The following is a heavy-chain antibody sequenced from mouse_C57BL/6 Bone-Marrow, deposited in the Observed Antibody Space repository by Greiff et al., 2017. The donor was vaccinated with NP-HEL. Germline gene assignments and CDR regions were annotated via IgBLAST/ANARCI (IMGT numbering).Heavy chain of an antibody. V-gene: IGHV14-4*01. CDR1: GFNIKDDY. J-gene: IGHJ4*01. Sequence: EVKLQESGAELVRPGASVKLSCTASGFNIKDDYMHWVKQRPEQGLEWIGWIDPENGDTEYASKFQGKATITADTSSNTAYLQLSSLTSEDTAVYYCTTTGGPMDYWGQGTSVTVSS. CDR3: TTTGGPMDY. CDR2: IDPENGDT.